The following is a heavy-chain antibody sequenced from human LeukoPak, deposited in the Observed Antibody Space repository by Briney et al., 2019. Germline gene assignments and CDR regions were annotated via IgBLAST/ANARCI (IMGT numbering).Heavy chain of an antibody. D-gene: IGHD6-13*01. Sequence: GGSLRLSCAASGFTLSTYWMSWVRQAPGQGLDWVANIKPDGSEEYYVDSVRGRFTISRDNAKNSLYLQMNSLRVEDTALYYCARVTVAAAGTEWGQGTLVAVSS. CDR1: GFTLSTYW. V-gene: IGHV3-7*01. CDR3: ARVTVAAAGTE. J-gene: IGHJ4*02. CDR2: IKPDGSEE.